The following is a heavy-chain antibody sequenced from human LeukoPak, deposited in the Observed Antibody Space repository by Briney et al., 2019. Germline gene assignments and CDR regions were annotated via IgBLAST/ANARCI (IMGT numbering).Heavy chain of an antibody. CDR1: GGTFSSYA. J-gene: IGHJ4*02. CDR3: ASFQKQV. V-gene: IGHV1-8*02. Sequence: GASVKVSCKASGGTFSSYAISWVRQAPGQGLEWIGWMSPNSGNTGYAQKFQGRVTMTRNTSITTAYMELSSLRYEDTAVYYCASFQKQVWGQGTLVTVSS. CDR2: MSPNSGNT.